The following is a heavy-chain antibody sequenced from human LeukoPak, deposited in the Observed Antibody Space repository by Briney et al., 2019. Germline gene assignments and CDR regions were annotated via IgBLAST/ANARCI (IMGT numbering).Heavy chain of an antibody. D-gene: IGHD3-10*01. CDR2: ISSSSSTI. Sequence: GGSLRLSCAASGFTFSSYAVNWVRQAPGKGLEWVAYISSSSSTIYYADSVKGRFTISRDNAKNSLYVQMNSLRDEDAAVYYCAREWMVRGVVDYWGQGTLVTVSS. J-gene: IGHJ4*02. V-gene: IGHV3-48*02. CDR1: GFTFSSYA. CDR3: AREWMVRGVVDY.